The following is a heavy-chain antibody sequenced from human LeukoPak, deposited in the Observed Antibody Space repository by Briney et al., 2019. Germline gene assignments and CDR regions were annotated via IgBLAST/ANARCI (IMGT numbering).Heavy chain of an antibody. V-gene: IGHV3-23*01. Sequence: GGSLRLSCAASGFTFSSYAMSWVRQAPGKGLEWVSAISGSGGSTYYADSVKGRFTISRDNSKNTLYLQMNSLRAEDTAVYYCAKSLILGVRGVIGGGDCWGQGTPVTVSS. D-gene: IGHD3-10*01. CDR1: GFTFSSYA. J-gene: IGHJ4*02. CDR3: AKSLILGVRGVIGGGDC. CDR2: ISGSGGST.